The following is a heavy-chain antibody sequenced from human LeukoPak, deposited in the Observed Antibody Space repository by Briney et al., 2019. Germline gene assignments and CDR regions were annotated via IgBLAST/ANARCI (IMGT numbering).Heavy chain of an antibody. J-gene: IGHJ2*01. CDR1: GGSVSSYY. CDR3: AREANSPTARYWYFDL. CDR2: VYYSGST. D-gene: IGHD2-21*01. V-gene: IGHV4-59*02. Sequence: SETLSLTCTVSGGSVSSYYWSWMRQSPGKGLEWIGYVYYSGSTNYNPALKSRVTISLDSSENQFSLKLSSVTAADTAVYYCAREANSPTARYWYFDLWGRGTQVTVSS.